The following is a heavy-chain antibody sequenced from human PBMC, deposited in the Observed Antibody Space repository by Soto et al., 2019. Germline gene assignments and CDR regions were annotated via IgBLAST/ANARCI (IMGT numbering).Heavy chain of an antibody. J-gene: IGHJ4*02. V-gene: IGHV1-18*01. CDR3: ARAPLRFGCSGGSCYSADLHFDY. D-gene: IGHD2-15*01. CDR1: GYTFTSYG. CDR2: ISAYNGNT. Sequence: GASVKVSCKASGYTFTSYGISWVRQAPGQGLEWMGWISAYNGNTNYAQKLQGRVTMTTDTSTSTAYMELRSLRSDDTAVYYCARAPLRFGCSGGSCYSADLHFDYWGQGTLVTVSS.